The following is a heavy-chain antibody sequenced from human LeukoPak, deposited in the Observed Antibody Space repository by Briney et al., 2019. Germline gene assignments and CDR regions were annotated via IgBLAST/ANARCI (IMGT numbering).Heavy chain of an antibody. CDR3: ARWGSLAVGDDAFDI. Sequence: PSETLSLTCTVSGGSISSGSYYWTWIRQPAGKGLEWIGRIYTSGSTNYNPSLKSRVTMSVDTSKNQFSLKLSSVTAADTAVYYCARWGSLAVGDDAFDIWGQGTMVTVSS. CDR2: IYTSGST. D-gene: IGHD6-19*01. CDR1: GGSISSGSYY. V-gene: IGHV4-61*02. J-gene: IGHJ3*02.